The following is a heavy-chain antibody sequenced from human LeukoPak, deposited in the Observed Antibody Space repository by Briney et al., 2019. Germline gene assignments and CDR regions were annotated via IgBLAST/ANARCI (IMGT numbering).Heavy chain of an antibody. D-gene: IGHD3-10*01. CDR2: ISYDGSNK. V-gene: IGHV3-30*03. Sequence: GRSLRLSCAASGFTFSSYGMHWVRQAPGKGLEWVAVISYDGSNKYYADSVKGRFTISRDNSKNTLYLQMNSLRAEDTAVYYCASPRAGSGSYWVEDYWGQGTLVTVSS. J-gene: IGHJ4*02. CDR3: ASPRAGSGSYWVEDY. CDR1: GFTFSSYG.